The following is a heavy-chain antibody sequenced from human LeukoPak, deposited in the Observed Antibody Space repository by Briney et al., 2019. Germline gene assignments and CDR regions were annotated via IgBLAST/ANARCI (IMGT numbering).Heavy chain of an antibody. CDR3: ARGRGIVATISRYYYYYYMDV. D-gene: IGHD5-12*01. CDR2: INHSGRT. Sequence: SETLSLTCAVYGGSFSGYYWSWIRQPPGKGLEWIGEINHSGRTNYNPSLKSRVTISVDTSKNQFSLKLSSVTAADTAVYYCARGRGIVATISRYYYYYYMDVWGKGTTVTVSS. V-gene: IGHV4-34*01. CDR1: GGSFSGYY. J-gene: IGHJ6*03.